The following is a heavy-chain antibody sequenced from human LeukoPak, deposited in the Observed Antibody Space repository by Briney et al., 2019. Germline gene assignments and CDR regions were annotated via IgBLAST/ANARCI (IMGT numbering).Heavy chain of an antibody. CDR1: GGSISSYY. CDR2: XYYSGST. J-gene: IGHJ4*02. CDR3: ARGVCSGGSCYLSLNY. D-gene: IGHD2-15*01. V-gene: IGHV4-59*01. Sequence: PSETLSLTCTVSGGSISSYYWSWIRQPPGKGLEWIXXXYYSGSTNYNPSLKSRVTISVDTSKNQFSLKLSSVTAADTAVYYCARGVCSGGSCYLSLNYWGQGTLVTVSS.